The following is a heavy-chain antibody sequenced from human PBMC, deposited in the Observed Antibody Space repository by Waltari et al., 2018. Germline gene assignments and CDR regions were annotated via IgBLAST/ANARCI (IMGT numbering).Heavy chain of an antibody. CDR3: APLPGGSGQTFDY. CDR1: GYTFMDYF. V-gene: IGHV1-69-2*01. CDR2: IDPEECET. Sequence: EVELVQSGAEVKKPGATVKISCKASGYTFMDYFMHWVQQAPGKGLEWMGRIDPEECETVYSEKFQGRVTITADTSTDTAYMELSSLTSGDTAVYYCAPLPGGSGQTFDYLGQGTLVTVSS. D-gene: IGHD3-10*01. J-gene: IGHJ4*02.